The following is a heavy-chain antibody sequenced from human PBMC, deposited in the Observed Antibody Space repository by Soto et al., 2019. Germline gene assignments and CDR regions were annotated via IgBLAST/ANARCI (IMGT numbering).Heavy chain of an antibody. CDR1: GYTFTSYY. CDR3: ARAISGYVT. Sequence: GASVKVSCKASGYTFTSYYMHWVRQAPGQGLEWMGIINPSGGSTRYAQKLQDRVTLTRDTSASTAFMDLSSLRSEDTAIYYCARAISGYVTWGQGTQVTVSS. V-gene: IGHV1-46*01. J-gene: IGHJ5*02. CDR2: INPSGGST. D-gene: IGHD5-12*01.